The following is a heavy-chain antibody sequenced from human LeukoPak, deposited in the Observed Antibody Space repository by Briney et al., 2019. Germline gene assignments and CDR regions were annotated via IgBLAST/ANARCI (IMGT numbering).Heavy chain of an antibody. CDR2: IIPIFGTA. CDR3: ARGPAVAGIGYFDY. CDR1: GGSFSSYA. D-gene: IGHD6-19*01. V-gene: IGHV1-69*13. J-gene: IGHJ4*02. Sequence: SVKVCCTASGGSFSSYAISWVRQAPGQGLEWMGGIIPIFGTANYAQKFQGRVTITADESTSTAYMELSSLRSEDTAVYYCARGPAVAGIGYFDYWGQGTLVTVSS.